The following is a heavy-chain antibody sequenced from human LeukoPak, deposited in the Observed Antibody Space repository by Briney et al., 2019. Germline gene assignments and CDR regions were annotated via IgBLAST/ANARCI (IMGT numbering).Heavy chain of an antibody. Sequence: GGSLRLSCAASGFTFSDHYLDWVRQAPGKGLEWVANINQDGSEKYHVDSVKGRFTISRDNAKNSVYLQMNSLTAEDTAVYYCVRDGGTTGYDLLDYWGQGTLLTVSS. J-gene: IGHJ4*02. CDR1: GFTFSDHY. CDR3: VRDGGTTGYDLLDY. CDR2: INQDGSEK. D-gene: IGHD5-12*01. V-gene: IGHV3-7*01.